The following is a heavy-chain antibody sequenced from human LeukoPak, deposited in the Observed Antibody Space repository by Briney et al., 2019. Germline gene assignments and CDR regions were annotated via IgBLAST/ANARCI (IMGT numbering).Heavy chain of an antibody. D-gene: IGHD6-13*01. J-gene: IGHJ5*02. Sequence: GGSLSLPCAASGFTFSDYNMGWIRQAPGKGLEGVSYISSSSSYTNYADSVKGRFTISRDNAKNSLYLQMNSLRAEDTAVYYCARDLKAAAGPFDPWGQGTLVTVSS. V-gene: IGHV3-11*05. CDR3: ARDLKAAAGPFDP. CDR2: ISSSSSYT. CDR1: GFTFSDYN.